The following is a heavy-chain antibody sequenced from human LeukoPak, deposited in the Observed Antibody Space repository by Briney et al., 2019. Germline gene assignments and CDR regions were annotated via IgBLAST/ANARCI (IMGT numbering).Heavy chain of an antibody. CDR2: ISYDGSNK. D-gene: IGHD2-15*01. CDR1: GFTFSSYG. V-gene: IGHV3-30*03. Sequence: GRSLRLSCAASGFTFSSYGMHWVRQAPGKGLEWVAVISYDGSNKYYADSVKGRFTISRDNSKNTLYLQMNSLRAEDTAVYYCARDSPFGGGDYWGQGTLVTVSS. CDR3: ARDSPFGGGDY. J-gene: IGHJ4*02.